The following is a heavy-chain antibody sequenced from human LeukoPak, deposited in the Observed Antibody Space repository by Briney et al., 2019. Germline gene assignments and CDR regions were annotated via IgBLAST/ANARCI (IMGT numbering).Heavy chain of an antibody. CDR1: GFTFNNYA. J-gene: IGHJ4*02. Sequence: PGESLRLSCAASGFTFNNYAFNWVRQPPGKGLEWVSGISDGGTTYYADSVKGRFTISRDNAKNSLYLQMNSLRAEDTALYYCARDDPYSGYDYDYWGRGVLVTVSS. D-gene: IGHD5-12*01. V-gene: IGHV3-20*04. CDR3: ARDDPYSGYDYDY. CDR2: ISDGGTT.